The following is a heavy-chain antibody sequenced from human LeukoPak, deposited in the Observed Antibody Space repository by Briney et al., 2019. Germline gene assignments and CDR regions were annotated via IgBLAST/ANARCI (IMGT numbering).Heavy chain of an antibody. CDR3: AELGITMIGGV. Sequence: GGSLRLSCAASGFTFSNYGMSWVRQAPGKGLEWVSGISGSGSTIYYADSVKGRFTISRDNAKNSLYLQMNSLRAEDTAVYYCAELGITMIGGVWGKGTTVTISS. J-gene: IGHJ6*04. D-gene: IGHD3-10*02. CDR1: GFTFSNYG. CDR2: ISGSGSTI. V-gene: IGHV3-48*04.